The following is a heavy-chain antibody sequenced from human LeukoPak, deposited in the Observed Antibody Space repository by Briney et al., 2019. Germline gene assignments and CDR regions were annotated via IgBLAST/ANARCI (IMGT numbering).Heavy chain of an antibody. V-gene: IGHV1-69*05. CDR3: ARGPLQTYYFDY. CDR1: GGTFSSYA. J-gene: IGHJ4*02. Sequence: SVKVSYKASGGTFSSYAISWVRQAPGQGLEWMGGIIPIFGTANYAQKFQGRVTITTDESTSTAYMELSSLRSEDTAVYYCARGPLQTYYFDYWGQGTLVTVSS. CDR2: IIPIFGTA.